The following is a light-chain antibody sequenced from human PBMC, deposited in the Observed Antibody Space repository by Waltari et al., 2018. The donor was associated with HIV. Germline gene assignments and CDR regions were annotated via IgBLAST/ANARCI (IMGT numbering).Light chain of an antibody. Sequence: QSALTQPPSASGTPGQRVSIFCSGGSSTLARNHLHRYQHLPVGAPKLLIYTDDQRPSGVPDRFSGSKSGTSASLAISGLRSEDEGDYYCATWDVSLSGRVFGGGTRLTVL. CDR3: ATWDVSLSGRV. V-gene: IGLV1-47*01. CDR2: TDD. CDR1: SSTLARNH. J-gene: IGLJ3*02.